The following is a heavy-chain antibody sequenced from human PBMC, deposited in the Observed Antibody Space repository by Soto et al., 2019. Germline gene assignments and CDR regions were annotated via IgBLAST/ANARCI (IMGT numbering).Heavy chain of an antibody. D-gene: IGHD2-2*01. Sequence: GGSLRLSCAASGFTFSDYYMSWIRQAPGKGLEWVSYISSSSYTNYADSVKGRFTISRDNAKNSLYLQMNSLRAEDTAVYYCVRCSSTSCWGEFDPWGQGTLVTV. CDR3: VRCSSTSCWGEFDP. V-gene: IGHV3-11*06. J-gene: IGHJ5*02. CDR1: GFTFSDYY. CDR2: ISSSSYT.